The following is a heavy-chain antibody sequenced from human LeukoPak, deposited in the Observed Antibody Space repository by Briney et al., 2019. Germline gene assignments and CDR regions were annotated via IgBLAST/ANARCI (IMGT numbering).Heavy chain of an antibody. CDR2: IYSGGST. J-gene: IGHJ4*02. CDR1: GFTVSSNY. D-gene: IGHD3-22*01. Sequence: GESLKISCAASGFTVSSNYMSWAGQAPGKGLEWVSVIYSGGSTYYADSVQGRFTISRDNSKNTLYLQMNSLRAEDTAVYYCARDSGGYSHWGQGTLVTVSS. V-gene: IGHV3-53*01. CDR3: ARDSGGYSH.